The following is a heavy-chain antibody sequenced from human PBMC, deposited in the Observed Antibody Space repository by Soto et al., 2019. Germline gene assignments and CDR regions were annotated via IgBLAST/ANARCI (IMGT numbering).Heavy chain of an antibody. D-gene: IGHD1-26*01. Sequence: EVQLLESGGGLVQPRGSLRLSCAASGFTFSSYAMSWVRQAPGKGLEWVSVISGSGGSTYYADSVKGRFTISRDNSKNTLYLQMNSLRAEDTAVYYCAKRAWGYFYFDYWGQGTLVTVSS. CDR1: GFTFSSYA. CDR3: AKRAWGYFYFDY. J-gene: IGHJ4*02. CDR2: ISGSGGST. V-gene: IGHV3-23*01.